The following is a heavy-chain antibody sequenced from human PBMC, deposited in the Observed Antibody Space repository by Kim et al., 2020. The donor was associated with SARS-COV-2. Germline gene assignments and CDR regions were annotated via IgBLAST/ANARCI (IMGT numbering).Heavy chain of an antibody. CDR1: GYTFTSYG. Sequence: ASVKVSCKASGYTFTSYGISWVRQAPGQGLEWMGWISAYNGNTNYAQKLQGRVTMTTDTSTSTAYMELRSLRSDDTAVYYCARVELLWFGELSGWFDPWGQGTLVTVSS. CDR3: ARVELLWFGELSGWFDP. V-gene: IGHV1-18*01. CDR2: ISAYNGNT. D-gene: IGHD3-10*01. J-gene: IGHJ5*02.